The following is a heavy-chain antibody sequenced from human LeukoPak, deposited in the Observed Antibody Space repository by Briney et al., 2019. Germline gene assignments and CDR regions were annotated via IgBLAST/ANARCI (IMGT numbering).Heavy chain of an antibody. CDR3: AKDPRQLRFLEWSHDY. D-gene: IGHD3-3*01. J-gene: IGHJ4*02. V-gene: IGHV3-30*02. Sequence: GGSLRLSCAASGFTFSSYGMHWVRQAPGKGLQWVAFIRYDGSNKYSADSVKGRFTISRDNSKNTLYLQMNSLRPEDTAVYYCAKDPRQLRFLEWSHDYWGQGTLVTVSS. CDR1: GFTFSSYG. CDR2: IRYDGSNK.